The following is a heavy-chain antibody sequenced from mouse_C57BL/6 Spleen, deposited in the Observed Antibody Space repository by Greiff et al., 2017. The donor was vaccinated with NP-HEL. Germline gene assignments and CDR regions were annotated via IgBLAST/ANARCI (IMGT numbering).Heavy chain of an antibody. CDR2: IDPEDGGT. V-gene: IGHV14-2*01. J-gene: IGHJ4*01. Sequence: VQLQQSGAELVKPGASVKLSCTASGFNFKDYYMHWVKQRTEQGLEWIGRIDPEDGGTKYAPKFQGKATITADTSSNTAYLQLSSLTSEDTAGYYCARSGLPGAMGYWGQGTSVTGSS. D-gene: IGHD3-2*02. CDR1: GFNFKDYY. CDR3: ARSGLPGAMGY.